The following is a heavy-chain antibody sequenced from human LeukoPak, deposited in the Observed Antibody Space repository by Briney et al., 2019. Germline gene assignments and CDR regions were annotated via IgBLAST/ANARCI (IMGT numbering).Heavy chain of an antibody. CDR2: IKSKTDGGTT. CDR1: GFTFSNAW. Sequence: GGSLRLSCAASGFTFSNAWMSWVRQAPEKGLEWVGRIKSKTDGGTTDYAAPVKGRFTISRDDSKNTLYLQMNSLKTEDTAVYYCTTDLRREQWLVEAPIWVFDYWGQGSLVTVSS. CDR3: TTDLRREQWLVEAPIWVFDY. J-gene: IGHJ4*02. D-gene: IGHD6-19*01. V-gene: IGHV3-15*01.